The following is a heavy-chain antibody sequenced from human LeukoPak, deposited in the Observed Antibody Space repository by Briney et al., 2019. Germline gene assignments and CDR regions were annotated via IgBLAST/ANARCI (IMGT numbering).Heavy chain of an antibody. CDR2: ISHDGSNK. Sequence: GGSLRLSCAASGFTFSSYAMHWVRQAPGKGLEWVAVISHDGSNKYYADSVKGRFTISRDNSKNTLYLQMNSLRAEDTAVYYCARDQDRGYDFWSGYESGNWFDPWGQGTLVTVSS. CDR3: ARDQDRGYDFWSGYESGNWFDP. CDR1: GFTFSSYA. V-gene: IGHV3-30*04. D-gene: IGHD3-3*01. J-gene: IGHJ5*02.